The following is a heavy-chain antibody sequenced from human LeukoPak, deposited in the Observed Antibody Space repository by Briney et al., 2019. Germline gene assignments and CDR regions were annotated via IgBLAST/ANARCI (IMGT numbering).Heavy chain of an antibody. V-gene: IGHV3-23*01. CDR3: AKASWVSNVDAVL. D-gene: IGHD1-1*01. CDR2: LRGDGET. Sequence: PGGSLRLSCAASGFTFSNYAMSWVRQAPAGGLEWVSSLRGDGETFYADSVKGRFTLSRDDSGNTVYLQLTNLRVEDTAVYYCAKASWVSNVDAVLWGQGTLVTVSS. CDR1: GFTFSNYA. J-gene: IGHJ4*02.